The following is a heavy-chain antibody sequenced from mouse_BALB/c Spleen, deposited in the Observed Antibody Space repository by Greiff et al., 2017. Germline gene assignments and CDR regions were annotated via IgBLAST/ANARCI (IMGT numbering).Heavy chain of an antibody. V-gene: IGHV2-6-7*01. D-gene: IGHD1-1*01. CDR2: IWGDGST. CDR1: GFSLTGYG. Sequence: VHLVESGPGLVAPSQSLSITCTVSGFSLTGYGVNWVRQPPGKGLEWLGMIWGDGSTDYNSALKSRLSISKDNSKSQVFLKMNSLQTDDTARYYCARSSSPHYYGSSLAYWGQGTLVTVSA. CDR3: ARSSSPHYYGSSLAY. J-gene: IGHJ3*01.